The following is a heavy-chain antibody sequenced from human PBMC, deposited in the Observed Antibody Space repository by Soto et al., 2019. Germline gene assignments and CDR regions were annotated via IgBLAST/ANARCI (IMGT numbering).Heavy chain of an antibody. CDR3: AKDPPNSSYPYAFDI. CDR2: ISGSGGST. V-gene: IGHV3-23*01. Sequence: RISCASCRVTFCSSAMSLVRKAPGKGLEWVSAISGSGGSTYYADSVKGRFTISRDNSKNTLYLQMNSLRAEDTAVYYCAKDPPNSSYPYAFDIWGQRTMVTV. D-gene: IGHD6-19*01. J-gene: IGHJ3*02. CDR1: RVTFCSSA.